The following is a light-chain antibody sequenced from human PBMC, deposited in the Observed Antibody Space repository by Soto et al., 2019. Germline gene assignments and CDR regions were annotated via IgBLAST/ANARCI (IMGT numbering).Light chain of an antibody. CDR3: QTWGAGFQV. CDR2: LDSDGSH. CDR1: SGHSTYA. Sequence: QPVLTQSPSASASLGASVTLTCTLSSGHSTYAIAWHQQQPEKGPRYLVRLDSDGSHIKGDGIPDRFSGSSSGAERYLTISSLQSEDEADYYCQTWGAGFQVFGGGTKLTVL. J-gene: IGLJ3*02. V-gene: IGLV4-69*01.